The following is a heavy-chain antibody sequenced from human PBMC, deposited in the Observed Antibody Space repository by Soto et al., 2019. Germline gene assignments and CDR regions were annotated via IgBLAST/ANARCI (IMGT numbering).Heavy chain of an antibody. CDR1: GFTFSGNS. V-gene: IGHV3-21*05. Sequence: GRSLRLSCAASGFTFSGNSMNWVRQAPGKGLEWVSYISSGSSNIYYADSVKGRFTISRDNAKNSLYLQMNSLRAEDTAVYYCPREGYSSSWYAHMDVWGKGTTVTVSS. J-gene: IGHJ6*03. D-gene: IGHD6-13*01. CDR2: ISSGSSNI. CDR3: PREGYSSSWYAHMDV.